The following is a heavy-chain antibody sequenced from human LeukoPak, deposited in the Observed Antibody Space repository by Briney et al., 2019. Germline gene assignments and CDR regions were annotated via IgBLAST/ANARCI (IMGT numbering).Heavy chain of an antibody. CDR2: IYPGDSET. D-gene: IGHD3-9*01. CDR3: ARGPIAYYDILTATYFDY. V-gene: IGHV5-51*01. J-gene: IGHJ4*02. Sequence: GESLKISCKGSGYSFTSYWIGWVRQMPGKGLGWMGIIYPGDSETRYSPSLQGQVTISAHKSNSTAYLQWSSLKASDTAMYYCARGPIAYYDILTATYFDYWGQGTLVTVSS. CDR1: GYSFTSYW.